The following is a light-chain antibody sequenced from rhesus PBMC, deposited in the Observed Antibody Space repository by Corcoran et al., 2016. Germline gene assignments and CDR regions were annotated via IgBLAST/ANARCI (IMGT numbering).Light chain of an antibody. V-gene: IGKV3-24*04. CDR3: QQYNNRRT. CDR1: PSVGSN. J-gene: IGKJ1*01. Sequence: ETVVTQSPATLSLSPGERATLSCRASPSVGSNLAWYQQKPGQAPNLLIYHASIRATGIPDRFSGNGSEIDLTLTISSLEPEDVGAYYCQQYNNRRTFGPGTKVEIK. CDR2: HAS.